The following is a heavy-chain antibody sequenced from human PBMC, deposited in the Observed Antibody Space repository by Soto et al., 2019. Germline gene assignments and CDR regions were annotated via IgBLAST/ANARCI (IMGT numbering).Heavy chain of an antibody. Sequence: QVQLVQSGAEVKKPGASVKVSCKASGYTFTSYYMHWVRQAPGQGLEWMGIINPSGGSTSYAQKFLGRVTMTRDTSTSTVYMELSSVRSEATAVYYCARSPRNIVATRNPYYMDVWGKGTTVTVSS. CDR1: GYTFTSYY. D-gene: IGHD5-12*01. CDR2: INPSGGST. CDR3: ARSPRNIVATRNPYYMDV. V-gene: IGHV1-46*03. J-gene: IGHJ6*03.